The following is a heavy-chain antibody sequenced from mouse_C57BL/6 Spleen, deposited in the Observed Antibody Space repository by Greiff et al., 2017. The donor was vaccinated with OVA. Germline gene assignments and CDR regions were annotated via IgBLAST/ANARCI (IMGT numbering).Heavy chain of an antibody. CDR3: APYDGEGYFDV. V-gene: IGHV1-64*01. J-gene: IGHJ1*03. Sequence: VQLQQPGAELVKPGASVKLSCKASGYTFTSYWMHWVKQRPGQGLEWIGMIHPNSGSTNYNEKFKSKATLTVDKSSSTAYMQLSSLTSEDSAVYYCAPYDGEGYFDVWGTGTTVTVSS. D-gene: IGHD2-3*01. CDR1: GYTFTSYW. CDR2: IHPNSGST.